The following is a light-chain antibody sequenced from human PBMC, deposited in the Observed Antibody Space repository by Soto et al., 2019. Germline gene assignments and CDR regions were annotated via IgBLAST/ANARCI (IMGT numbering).Light chain of an antibody. CDR2: GAS. CDR1: QRVTSVH. J-gene: IGKJ2*01. CDR3: QYYGASPLYT. V-gene: IGKV3-20*01. Sequence: EMVLTQSPGTLSLSPGKRATLSCRASQRVTSVHLAWYQQRPGQAPRLLIYGASNRATGVTERFTGSASGTDFILTISRLGPEDSATYYCQYYGASPLYTFGRGTKLEIE.